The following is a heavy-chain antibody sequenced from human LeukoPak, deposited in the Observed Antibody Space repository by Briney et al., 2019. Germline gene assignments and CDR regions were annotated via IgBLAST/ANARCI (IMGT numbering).Heavy chain of an antibody. D-gene: IGHD6-19*01. CDR3: ARAIFFNSSGWYGNWFDP. J-gene: IGHJ5*02. CDR2: IYTSGST. CDR1: GGSISSNY. Sequence: SETLSLTCTVSGGSISSNYWSWIRQPAGKGLEWIGRIYTSGSTNYNPSLKSRVTMSVDTSKNQFSLKLSSVTAADTAVYYCARAIFFNSSGWYGNWFDPWGQGTLVTVSS. V-gene: IGHV4-4*07.